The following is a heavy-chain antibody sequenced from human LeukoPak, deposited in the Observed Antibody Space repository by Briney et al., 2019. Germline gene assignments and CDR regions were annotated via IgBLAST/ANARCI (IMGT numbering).Heavy chain of an antibody. CDR1: GFSFSSYA. CDR3: AKVATVTTYALADY. J-gene: IGHJ4*02. CDR2: ISGSGGTT. V-gene: IGHV3-23*01. Sequence: PGGSLRLSCAASGFSFSSYAINWVRQVPGKGLEWVSAISGSGGTTYYADSVKGRFTISRDNSKNTLYLQMNSLRAEDTAIYYCAKVATVTTYALADYWGQGTLVTVSS. D-gene: IGHD4-17*01.